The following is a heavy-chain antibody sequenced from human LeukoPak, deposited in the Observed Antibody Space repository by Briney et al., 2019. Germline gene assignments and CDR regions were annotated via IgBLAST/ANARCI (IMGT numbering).Heavy chain of an antibody. CDR3: ARVTEYCGGGSCYTGDH. D-gene: IGHD2-15*01. CDR1: GFMFSGYA. V-gene: IGHV3-23*01. J-gene: IGHJ4*02. CDR2: ISFSGFRT. Sequence: GESLKISCAASGFMFSGYAMNWVRQAPGKGLEWVSTISFSGFRTYYADSVEGRFTISRDNSKNTVYLQMSGLRAEDTAVYYCARVTEYCGGGSCYTGDHWGQGTLVTVSS.